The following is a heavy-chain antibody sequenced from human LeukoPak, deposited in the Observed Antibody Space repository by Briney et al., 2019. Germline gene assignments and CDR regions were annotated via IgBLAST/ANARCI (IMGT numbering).Heavy chain of an antibody. Sequence: SETLSLTCSVSGGFNTHYYWSWIRQPPGKGLEWIGYIYHSGSTKYNPSLKSRVTISVDTSKNHFSLKLSSVTAADTAVYYCARGQWLPVFDFWGQGTLVTVSS. J-gene: IGHJ4*02. CDR1: GGFNTHYY. D-gene: IGHD3-22*01. CDR3: ARGQWLPVFDF. CDR2: IYHSGST. V-gene: IGHV4-59*01.